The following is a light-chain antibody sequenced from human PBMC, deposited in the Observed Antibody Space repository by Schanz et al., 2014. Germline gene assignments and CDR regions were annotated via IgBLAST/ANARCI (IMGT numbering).Light chain of an antibody. Sequence: QSALTQPRSVSGSPGQSVTISCTGTSSDVGGYNYVSWYKQLPGKAPKLMISDVTKRPSGVPDRFSGSKSGKTASLTITGLQAEDEADYYCCSYAGSNTLVFGGGTKLTVL. J-gene: IGLJ2*01. V-gene: IGLV2-11*01. CDR3: CSYAGSNTLV. CDR1: SSDVGGYNY. CDR2: DVT.